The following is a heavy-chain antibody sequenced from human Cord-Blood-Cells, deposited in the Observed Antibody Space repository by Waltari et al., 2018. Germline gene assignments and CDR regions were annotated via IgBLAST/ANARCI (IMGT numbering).Heavy chain of an antibody. CDR3: ARDGGLAGYWYFDL. CDR1: GFTVSSNY. D-gene: IGHD3-16*01. CDR2: IYSGGST. V-gene: IGHV3-53*01. Sequence: EVQLVESGGGLIQPGGSLRLSCAASGFTVSSNYMSWVRQAPGKGLESVSVIYSGGSTYYADSVKGRFTISRDNSKNTLYLQMNSLRAEDTAVYYCARDGGLAGYWYFDLWGRGTLVTVSS. J-gene: IGHJ2*01.